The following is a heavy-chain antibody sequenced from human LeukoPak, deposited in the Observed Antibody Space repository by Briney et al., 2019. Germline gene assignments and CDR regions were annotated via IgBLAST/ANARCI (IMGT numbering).Heavy chain of an antibody. CDR2: LYYSGST. Sequence: PSETQSLTCTVSGGSISSYYWGWIRQPPGRGLEWIGYLYYSGSTNYNPSLKSRVSISVDTSKNQFSLNLSSVTAADTAVYYCARVGYYYGSGWGQGTLVTVSS. J-gene: IGHJ4*02. V-gene: IGHV4-59*01. D-gene: IGHD3-10*01. CDR1: GGSISSYY. CDR3: ARVGYYYGSG.